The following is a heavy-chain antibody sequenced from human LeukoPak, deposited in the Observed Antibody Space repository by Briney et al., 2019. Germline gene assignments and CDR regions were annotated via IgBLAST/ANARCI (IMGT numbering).Heavy chain of an antibody. D-gene: IGHD2-21*02. CDR3: ARAPVVVTGLWFDP. J-gene: IGHJ5*02. CDR2: IYYSGST. V-gene: IGHV4-30-4*01. Sequence: PSQTLSLICTVSGGSISSGDYYWSWIRQPPGTGLEWIGYIYYSGSTYYNPSLKSRVTISVDTSKNQFSLKLSSVTAADTAVYYCARAPVVVTGLWFDPWGQGTLVTVSS. CDR1: GGSISSGDYY.